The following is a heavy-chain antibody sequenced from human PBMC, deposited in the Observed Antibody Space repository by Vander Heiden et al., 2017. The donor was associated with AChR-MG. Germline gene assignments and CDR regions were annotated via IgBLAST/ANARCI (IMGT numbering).Heavy chain of an antibody. D-gene: IGHD3-22*01. Sequence: QVQLVESGGGVVPPGRSLRVSCVASGFTFITYAMHGVRQAPGKGLEWVAVISSDGSDKYYTDSLKGRFTISRDNSKNTLYLQIKSLRVEDTAVYYCAKDPLSSGWSDMDVWGQGTTVTVSS. CDR1: GFTFITYA. V-gene: IGHV3-30-3*01. CDR2: ISSDGSDK. CDR3: AKDPLSSGWSDMDV. J-gene: IGHJ6*02.